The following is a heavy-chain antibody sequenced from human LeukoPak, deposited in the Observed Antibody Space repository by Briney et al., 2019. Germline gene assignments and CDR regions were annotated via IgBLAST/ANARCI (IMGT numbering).Heavy chain of an antibody. CDR1: GASFSSGDQY. Sequence: SQTLSLTCTVSGASFSSGDQYWHWLRQSPGKGLEWIGSIHPSGRLHNNPSLESRVTISIDTSKNQFSLNLNSVTAADTAVYFCSRGLDSRKLGYWGQGTLVTVSS. CDR3: SRGLDSRKLGY. V-gene: IGHV4-31*03. D-gene: IGHD3-22*01. J-gene: IGHJ4*02. CDR2: IHPSGRL.